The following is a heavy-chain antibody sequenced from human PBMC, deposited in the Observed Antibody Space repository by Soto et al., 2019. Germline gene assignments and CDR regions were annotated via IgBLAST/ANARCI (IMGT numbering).Heavy chain of an antibody. D-gene: IGHD3-10*01. J-gene: IGHJ4*02. CDR3: ARDSGWPILHFDN. Sequence: LRLSCAACGFTFSSYSKHWVRKAPGKGLEWVAASSYDGRETFYADSAKGRFTVSKEMSKNTAFLQMNALRHEDTAVYFCARDSGWPILHFDNWGKSTPV. V-gene: IGHV3-30*03. CDR2: SSYDGRET. CDR1: GFTFSSYS.